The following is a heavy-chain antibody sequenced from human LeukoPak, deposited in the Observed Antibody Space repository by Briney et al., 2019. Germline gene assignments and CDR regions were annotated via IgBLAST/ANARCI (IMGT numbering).Heavy chain of an antibody. CDR2: ISYDGSNK. J-gene: IGHJ3*02. V-gene: IGHV3-30-3*01. D-gene: IGHD1-26*01. Sequence: PGGSLRLSCAASGFTFSSYAMHWVRQAPGKGLEWVAVISYDGSNKYYADSVKGRFTISRDNSKNTLYLQMNSLRAEDTAVYYCARGGSYGVKGAFDIWGQGTMVTVSS. CDR1: GFTFSSYA. CDR3: ARGGSYGVKGAFDI.